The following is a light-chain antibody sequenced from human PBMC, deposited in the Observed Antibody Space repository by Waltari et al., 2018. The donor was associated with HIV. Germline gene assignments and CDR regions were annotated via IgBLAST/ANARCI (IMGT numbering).Light chain of an antibody. J-gene: IGLJ3*02. V-gene: IGLV8-61*01. Sequence: QTVVTQEPSFSVSPGGTVPLTCGLNSGSVSTPSFPSWYQQTPGQAPRTLIYSTNIRSSGVPDRFSGSILGNKAALTITGAQADDESDYYCLVHMGHGAWVFGGGTKLTVL. CDR2: STN. CDR1: SGSVSTPSF. CDR3: LVHMGHGAWV.